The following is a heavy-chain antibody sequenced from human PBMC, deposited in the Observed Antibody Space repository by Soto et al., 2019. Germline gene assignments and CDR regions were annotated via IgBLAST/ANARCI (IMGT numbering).Heavy chain of an antibody. V-gene: IGHV5-51*01. D-gene: IGHD1-20*01. Sequence: HVESLTVSCKGSGYNFATYWIGWVRQMPGKRLEWMGIIYPHDSDTRYSPSFQGQVTISADKSISTAYLQWSSLKASDTAIYYCARRLDNTLDFWGQGTLVTVYS. CDR1: GYNFATYW. J-gene: IGHJ4*02. CDR3: ARRLDNTLDF. CDR2: IYPHDSDT.